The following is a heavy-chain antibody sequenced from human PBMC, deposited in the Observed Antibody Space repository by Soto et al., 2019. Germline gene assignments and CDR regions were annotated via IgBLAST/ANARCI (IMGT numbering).Heavy chain of an antibody. CDR1: GGSISSYY. CDR3: ARGLTTVTYYYYMDV. Sequence: SETLSLTCTVSGGSISSYYWSWIRQPPGKGLEWIGYIYYSGSTNYNPSLKSRVTISVDTSKNQFSLKLSSVTAADTAVYYCARGLTTVTYYYYMDVWGKGTTVTVSS. D-gene: IGHD4-4*01. CDR2: IYYSGST. V-gene: IGHV4-59*12. J-gene: IGHJ6*03.